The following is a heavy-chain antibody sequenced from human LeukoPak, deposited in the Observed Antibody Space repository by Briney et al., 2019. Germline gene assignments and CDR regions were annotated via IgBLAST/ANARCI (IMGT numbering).Heavy chain of an antibody. D-gene: IGHD3-3*01. J-gene: IGHJ5*02. CDR2: INTKSGHT. V-gene: IGHV1-2*02. CDR1: GYSFTDYY. Sequence: ASVKVSCKTSGYSFTDYYIHWVRQAPGQGLEWVGWINTKSGHTSSARKFQGRVTMTRDPSVTTVYMDLAWLTSDDTAIYFCARADFIDAGPYLIGPWGQGTLVTVSS. CDR3: ARADFIDAGPYLIGP.